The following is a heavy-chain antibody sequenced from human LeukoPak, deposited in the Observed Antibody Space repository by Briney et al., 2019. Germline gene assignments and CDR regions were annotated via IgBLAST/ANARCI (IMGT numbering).Heavy chain of an antibody. CDR1: GFTFSSYG. Sequence: PGGSLRLSCAASGFTFSSYGMHWVRQAPGKGLEWVVVISYDGSNKYYGDSVKGRFTISRDNSKNTMYLQMNSLRAEDTAVYYCAKEGYYGSGSLPDYWGQGTLVTVSS. D-gene: IGHD3-10*01. CDR3: AKEGYYGSGSLPDY. J-gene: IGHJ4*02. CDR2: ISYDGSNK. V-gene: IGHV3-30*18.